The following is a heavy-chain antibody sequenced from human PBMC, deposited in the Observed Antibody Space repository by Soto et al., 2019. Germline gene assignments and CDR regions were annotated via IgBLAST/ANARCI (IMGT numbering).Heavy chain of an antibody. CDR1: GFTFSSYA. J-gene: IGHJ4*02. CDR2: ISGSGGST. V-gene: IGHV3-23*01. D-gene: IGHD5-18*01. Sequence: EVQLLESGGGLVQPGGSLRLSCAASGFTFSSYAMSWVRQAPGKGLEWVSAISGSGGSTYYADSVKGRFTISRDNSKNSLYLQMNNLRAEDTALYYCARRGASYGYDYWGQGTLVTVSS. CDR3: ARRGASYGYDY.